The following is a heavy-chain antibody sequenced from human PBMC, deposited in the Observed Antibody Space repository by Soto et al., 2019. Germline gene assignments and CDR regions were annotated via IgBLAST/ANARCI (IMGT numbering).Heavy chain of an antibody. CDR3: ARHSRPSGWVDY. Sequence: SETLSLTCTVSGGSVSSYYWSWIRQSPGKGLEWIGYIYYSGSTKYKPSLKSRVTISVDTSKNQFSLKVSSATAADTAVYYCARHSRPSGWVDYWGQGTLVTVSS. CDR2: IYYSGST. V-gene: IGHV4-59*08. J-gene: IGHJ4*02. CDR1: GGSVSSYY. D-gene: IGHD6-19*01.